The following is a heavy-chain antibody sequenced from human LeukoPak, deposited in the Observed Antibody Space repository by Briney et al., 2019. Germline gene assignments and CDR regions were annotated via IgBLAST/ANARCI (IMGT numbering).Heavy chain of an antibody. CDR1: GFTFSSYS. CDR3: ARVHYYDFWSVPGY. CDR2: ISSSSSTI. D-gene: IGHD3-3*01. V-gene: IGHV3-48*01. J-gene: IGHJ4*02. Sequence: TGGSLRLSCAAPGFTFSSYSMSWVRQAPGKGLEWVSYISSSSSTIYYADSVKGRFTISRDNAKNSLYLQMNSLRAEDTAVYYCARVHYYDFWSVPGYWGQGTLVTVSS.